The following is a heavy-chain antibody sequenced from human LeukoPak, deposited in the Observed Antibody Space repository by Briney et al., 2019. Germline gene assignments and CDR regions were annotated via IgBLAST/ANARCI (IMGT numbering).Heavy chain of an antibody. Sequence: GGSLRLSCAASGFTFSSYGMHWVRQAPGKGLEWVAFIRYDGSNKYYADSVKGRFTISRDNSKNTLYLQMNSLRAEDTAVYYCAKDHGTLLRAFSAFDIWGQGTMVTVSS. CDR2: IRYDGSNK. V-gene: IGHV3-30*02. CDR1: GFTFSSYG. J-gene: IGHJ3*02. CDR3: AKDHGTLLRAFSAFDI. D-gene: IGHD1-26*01.